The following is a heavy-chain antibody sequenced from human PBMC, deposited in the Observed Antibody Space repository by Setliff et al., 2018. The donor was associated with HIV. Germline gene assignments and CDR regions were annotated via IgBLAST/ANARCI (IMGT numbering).Heavy chain of an antibody. Sequence: GGSLRLSCTTSGFSFGDYIMTWVRQAPGKGLEWVGFIRRKAYGGTTEYAASVKGRFTVSRDDSRGIAYLQMNNLTSEDTAVYYCTRLRGYSYGLASYYYYYMDVWGKGTTVTVSS. CDR2: IRRKAYGGTT. CDR3: TRLRGYSYGLASYYYYYMDV. J-gene: IGHJ6*03. V-gene: IGHV3-49*04. CDR1: GFSFGDYI. D-gene: IGHD5-18*01.